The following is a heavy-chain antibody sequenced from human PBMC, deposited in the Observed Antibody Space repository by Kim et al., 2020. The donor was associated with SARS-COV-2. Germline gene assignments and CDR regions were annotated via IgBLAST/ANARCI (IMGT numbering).Heavy chain of an antibody. V-gene: IGHV1-69*13. Sequence: SVKVSCKASGGTFSSYAISWVRQAPGQGLEWMGGIIPIFGTANYAQKFQGRVTITADESTSTAYMELSSLRSEDTAVYYCARETVIAVAGSGLYYYYGMDVWGQGTTVTVSS. D-gene: IGHD6-19*01. CDR2: IIPIFGTA. CDR3: ARETVIAVAGSGLYYYYGMDV. J-gene: IGHJ6*02. CDR1: GGTFSSYA.